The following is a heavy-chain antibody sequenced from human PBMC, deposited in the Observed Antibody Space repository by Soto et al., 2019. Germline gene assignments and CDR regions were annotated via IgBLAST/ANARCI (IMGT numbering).Heavy chain of an antibody. CDR1: GGSISSYY. J-gene: IGHJ5*02. CDR3: ARDRKLTMVRGVRMGWFDP. D-gene: IGHD3-10*01. V-gene: IGHV4-4*07. Sequence: QVQLQESGPGLVKPSETLSLTCTVSGGSISSYYWSWIRQPAGKGLEWIGRIYTSGSTNYNPSLMSRVTMSVDTSKNQFSLKLSSVTAADTAVYYCARDRKLTMVRGVRMGWFDPWGQGTLVTVSS. CDR2: IYTSGST.